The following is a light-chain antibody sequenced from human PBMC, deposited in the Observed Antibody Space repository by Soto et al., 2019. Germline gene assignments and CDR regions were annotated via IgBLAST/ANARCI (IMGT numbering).Light chain of an antibody. CDR3: QKYNSAPSLT. CDR2: AAS. J-gene: IGKJ4*01. CDR1: QDISSY. V-gene: IGKV1-27*01. Sequence: GDRVTITCRASQDISSYLAWYQQKPGKVPMLLIYAASTLQSGVPSRFSGSGSGTDFTITISSLQPEDVATYYCQKYNSAPSLTFGGGTKVEIK.